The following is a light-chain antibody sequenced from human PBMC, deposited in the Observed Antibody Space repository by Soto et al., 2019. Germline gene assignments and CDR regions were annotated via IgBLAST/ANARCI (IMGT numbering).Light chain of an antibody. Sequence: DIQLTQSPSFLSASVGDRVTITCRASQTISSWLAWYQQKPGKAPKLLIYDASSLESGVPSRFSGSGSGTEFTLTISSLQPDDFATYYCQQYNSYSHTFGQGTKVDIK. CDR2: DAS. CDR3: QQYNSYSHT. J-gene: IGKJ1*01. CDR1: QTISSW. V-gene: IGKV1-5*01.